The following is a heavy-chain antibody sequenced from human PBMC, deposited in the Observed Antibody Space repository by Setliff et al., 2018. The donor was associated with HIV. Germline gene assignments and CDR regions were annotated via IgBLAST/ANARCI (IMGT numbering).Heavy chain of an antibody. Sequence: ASVKVSCKASGYTFASYGFSWVRQAPGQGLEWVGWISTYNGNTNYAQKYRGRVTITADESTSTAYMELSSLRFDDTAVYYCARDNSDYGDSAYFDYWGQGTLVTVSS. CDR1: GYTFASYG. CDR2: ISTYNGNT. V-gene: IGHV1-18*01. CDR3: ARDNSDYGDSAYFDY. D-gene: IGHD4-17*01. J-gene: IGHJ4*02.